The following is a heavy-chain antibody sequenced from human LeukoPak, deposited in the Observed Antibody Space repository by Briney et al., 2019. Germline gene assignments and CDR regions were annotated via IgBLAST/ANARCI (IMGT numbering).Heavy chain of an antibody. J-gene: IGHJ5*02. D-gene: IGHD1-1*01. CDR2: ISAYNGNT. CDR1: GYTFTSYG. CDR3: ARDSPRYNWNDKGIWFDP. V-gene: IGHV1-18*04. Sequence: ASVKVSCKASGYTFTSYGISWVRQAPGQGLEWMGWISAYNGNTNYAQKLQGRVTMTTDTSTNTAYMELRSLRSDDTAVYYCARDSPRYNWNDKGIWFDPWGQGTLVTVSS.